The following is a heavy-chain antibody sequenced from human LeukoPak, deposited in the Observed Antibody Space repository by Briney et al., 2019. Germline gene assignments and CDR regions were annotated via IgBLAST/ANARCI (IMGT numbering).Heavy chain of an antibody. CDR1: RFTFYDNG. Sequence: GGSLRLSSAGSRFTFYDNGMRRLRHAPGKGLEWVSFIYSDNTHYSDSVKGRFTISRDNSKNTLYLQMNSLRAEDTAVYYCARRAGAYSHPYDYWGQGTLVTVSS. CDR2: IYSDNT. CDR3: ARRAGAYSHPYDY. J-gene: IGHJ4*02. V-gene: IGHV3-53*01. D-gene: IGHD4/OR15-4a*01.